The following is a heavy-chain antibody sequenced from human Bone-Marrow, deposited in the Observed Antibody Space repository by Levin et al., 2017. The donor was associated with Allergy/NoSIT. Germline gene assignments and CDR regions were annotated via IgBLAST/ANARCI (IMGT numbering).Heavy chain of an antibody. CDR3: ARDRFGYDYWGGYYQKTPYDAMDV. J-gene: IGHJ6*02. V-gene: IGHV1-18*01. Sequence: GESLKISCKPSGYTFSSYGISWVRQAPGQGLEWMGWISAYNGNANYAQSVQGRVTMTTDTTTRTAYMELRSLRSYDSAVYYCARDRFGYDYWGGYYQKTPYDAMDVWGQGTTVTVSS. CDR2: ISAYNGNA. D-gene: IGHD3-3*01. CDR1: GYTFSSYG.